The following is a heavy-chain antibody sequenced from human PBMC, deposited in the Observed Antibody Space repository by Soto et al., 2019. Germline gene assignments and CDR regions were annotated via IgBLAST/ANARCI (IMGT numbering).Heavy chain of an antibody. Sequence: QVQLVQSGAEVKKLGASVKVSCKASGDTFTDYYIHWVRQAPGQGLEWMGTVNPSGGHTTYAQHFLGRMTMTRDTSTSTLYMELTSLTSEDTAVYYCARGGHVVVVTAALDYSGQGTLVTVSS. CDR1: GDTFTDYY. D-gene: IGHD2-21*02. CDR2: VNPSGGHT. V-gene: IGHV1-46*01. J-gene: IGHJ4*02. CDR3: ARGGHVVVVTAALDY.